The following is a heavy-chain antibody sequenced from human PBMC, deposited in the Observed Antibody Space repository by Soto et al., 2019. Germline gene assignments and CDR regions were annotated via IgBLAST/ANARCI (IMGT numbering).Heavy chain of an antibody. CDR2: ISFDGSDK. V-gene: IGHV3-30*03. Sequence: PGGSLRLSCAASGFTFNSYGMHWVRQAPGEGLEWVAVISFDGSDKYYADSVKGRFTISRDNSKNTLYLQMNSLRAEDTAVYYCARDSDYYDSSGYYYAAYWGQGTLVTVSS. CDR3: ARDSDYYDSSGYYYAAY. J-gene: IGHJ4*02. D-gene: IGHD3-22*01. CDR1: GFTFNSYG.